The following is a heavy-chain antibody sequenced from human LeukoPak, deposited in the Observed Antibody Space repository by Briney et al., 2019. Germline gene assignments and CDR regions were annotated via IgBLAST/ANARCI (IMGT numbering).Heavy chain of an antibody. D-gene: IGHD6-13*01. CDR2: FVPEDGKT. CDR1: GYTLTELS. J-gene: IGHJ6*02. V-gene: IGHV1-24*01. CDR3: ATGYLVTAGLMDV. Sequence: ASVKVSCKVSGYTLTELSMFWVRQAPGKGLEWMGSFVPEDGKTVYAQKFQGRVTMTADTSTDTAYMELSSLRSEDTAVYYCATGYLVTAGLMDVWGQGTTVTVSS.